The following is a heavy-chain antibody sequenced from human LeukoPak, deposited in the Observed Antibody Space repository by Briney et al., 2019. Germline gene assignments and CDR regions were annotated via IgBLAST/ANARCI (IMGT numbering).Heavy chain of an antibody. CDR1: GGSISRYY. Sequence: SETLSLTCTVSGGSISRYYWSWIRQPAGKGLEWIGRIYTSVSSNYNPSLKSRVTMSLDTSKNQFSLKLSSVTAADTAVYYCAREFSWSGFFEYWGQGTLVTVSS. V-gene: IGHV4-4*07. J-gene: IGHJ4*02. D-gene: IGHD3-3*01. CDR2: IYTSVSS. CDR3: AREFSWSGFFEY.